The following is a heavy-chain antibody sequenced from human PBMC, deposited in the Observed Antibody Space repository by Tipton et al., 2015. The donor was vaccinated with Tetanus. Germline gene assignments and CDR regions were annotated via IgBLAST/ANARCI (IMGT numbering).Heavy chain of an antibody. Sequence: QMQLVQSGAEVKKPGASVKGSCKASGYTFTSYDINWVRQATGQGLEWMGWMNPNSGNTGYAQKFQGRVTMTRNPSISTAYMELSSLRSEDTAVYYCARFPMGEYSSSLDYWGQGTLVTVSS. J-gene: IGHJ4*02. CDR2: MNPNSGNT. CDR1: GYTFTSYD. CDR3: ARFPMGEYSSSLDY. V-gene: IGHV1-8*01. D-gene: IGHD6-6*01.